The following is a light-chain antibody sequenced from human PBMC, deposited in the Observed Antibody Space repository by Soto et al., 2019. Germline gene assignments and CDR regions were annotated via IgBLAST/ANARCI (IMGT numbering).Light chain of an antibody. J-gene: IGKJ1*01. CDR1: QSVDIN. CDR2: GAS. CDR3: QQYGSSGT. Sequence: EIVLTQSPATLTVSPGERVTLSCRASQSVDINLAWYQQKPGQAPRLLIYGASNRATGIPDRFSGSGSGTDFTLTISRLEPEDFAVYYCQQYGSSGTFGQGTKVDI. V-gene: IGKV3-20*01.